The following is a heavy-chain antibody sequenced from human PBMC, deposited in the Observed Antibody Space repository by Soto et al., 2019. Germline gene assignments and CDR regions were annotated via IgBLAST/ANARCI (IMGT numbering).Heavy chain of an antibody. CDR1: GFTFDDYG. J-gene: IGHJ4*02. CDR3: PERRVKGTSHYYFDY. CDR2: INWNGGST. Sequence: GGSLRLSCAASGFTFDDYGMSWVRQAPGKGLEWVSGINWNGGSTGYADSVKGRFTISRDNAKNSLYLQMNSLRAEDTALYHCPERRVKGTSHYYFDYWGQGTLVTVSS. V-gene: IGHV3-20*01. D-gene: IGHD1-1*01.